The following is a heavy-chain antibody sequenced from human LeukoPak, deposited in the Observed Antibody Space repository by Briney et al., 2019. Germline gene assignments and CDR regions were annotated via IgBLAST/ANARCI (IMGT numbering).Heavy chain of an antibody. D-gene: IGHD3-10*01. V-gene: IGHV3-7*03. CDR1: GFTFGSYG. CDR3: AKGVRITMVRGAFDI. Sequence: PGGSLRLSCAASGFTFGSYGMSWVRQAPGKGLEWVANIKQDGSEKNYVGSVKGRFTIARDNAKNSLYLQMNSLRAEDTALYYCAKGVRITMVRGAFDIWGQGTMVTVSS. J-gene: IGHJ3*02. CDR2: IKQDGSEK.